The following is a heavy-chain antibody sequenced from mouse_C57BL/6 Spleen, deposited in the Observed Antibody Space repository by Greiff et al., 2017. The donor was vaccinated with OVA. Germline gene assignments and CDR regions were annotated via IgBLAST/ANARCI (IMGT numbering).Heavy chain of an antibody. CDR1: GYTFTSYW. CDR3: ARREYYSNYDWYFDV. Sequence: QVQLQQPGAELVRPGSSVKLSCKASGYTFTSYWMHWVKQRPIQGLEWIGNIDPSDSETHYNQKFKDKATLTVDKSSSTAYMQLSSLTSEDSAVYYCARREYYSNYDWYFDVWGTGTTVTVSS. CDR2: IDPSDSET. V-gene: IGHV1-52*01. D-gene: IGHD2-5*01. J-gene: IGHJ1*03.